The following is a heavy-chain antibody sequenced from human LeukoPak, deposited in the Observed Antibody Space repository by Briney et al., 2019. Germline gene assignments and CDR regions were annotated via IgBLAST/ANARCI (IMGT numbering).Heavy chain of an antibody. D-gene: IGHD3-22*01. CDR3: ARRGDSSGYFSAFDI. V-gene: IGHV5-51*01. Sequence: GESLKISCKGSGYSFTSYWIGWVRQMPGKGLEWMGIIYPGDSDTRYSPSFQGQVTISADKSISTAYLQWSSLKASDTAMYYCARRGDSSGYFSAFDIWGQGTMVTVSS. CDR2: IYPGDSDT. CDR1: GYSFTSYW. J-gene: IGHJ3*02.